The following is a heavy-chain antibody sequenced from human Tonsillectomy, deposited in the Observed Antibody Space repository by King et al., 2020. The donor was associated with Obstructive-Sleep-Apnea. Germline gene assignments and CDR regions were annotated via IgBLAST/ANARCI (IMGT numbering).Heavy chain of an antibody. J-gene: IGHJ4*02. Sequence: VQLVESGGGLVQPGGSLRLSCAASGFTFSSHAMSWVRQAPGKGLEWVSAISGSGGSTDYADSVKGRFTISRDNSKNTLYLQMNSLRAEDTAVYYCAKEGGLSGSYYRDGDVVAPYWGQGTLVTVSS. D-gene: IGHD1-26*01. CDR3: AKEGGLSGSYYRDGDVVAPY. V-gene: IGHV3-23*04. CDR1: GFTFSSHA. CDR2: ISGSGGST.